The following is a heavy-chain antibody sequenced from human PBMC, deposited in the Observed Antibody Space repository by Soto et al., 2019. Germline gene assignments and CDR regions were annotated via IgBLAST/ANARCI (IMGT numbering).Heavy chain of an antibody. CDR2: INPNSGGT. D-gene: IGHD3-22*01. CDR3: ARPPYYYDSSGYLPH. CDR1: GYTFTGYY. Sequence: ASVKVSCKASGYTFTGYYMHWVRQAPGQGLEWMGWINPNSGGTNYAQKFRGRVTMTRDTSISTAYMELSRLRSDDTAVYYCARPPYYYDSSGYLPHWGQGTLVTVSS. J-gene: IGHJ4*02. V-gene: IGHV1-2*02.